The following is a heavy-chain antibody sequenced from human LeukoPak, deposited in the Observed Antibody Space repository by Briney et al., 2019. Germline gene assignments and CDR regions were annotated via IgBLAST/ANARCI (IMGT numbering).Heavy chain of an antibody. CDR1: TFTFTPGW. D-gene: IGHD5-18*01. CDR3: ASLDTAHPSGVH. CDR2: MKRDGGEK. Sequence: GGSLRLSCEASTFTFTPGWMSWVRQAPGKGLEWVAMMKRDGGEKHYVDSVRGRFTISRDNAKNSLYLQMDSLRDEDTAVYYCASLDTAHPSGVHWGQGTLVTVSS. V-gene: IGHV3-7*01. J-gene: IGHJ4*02.